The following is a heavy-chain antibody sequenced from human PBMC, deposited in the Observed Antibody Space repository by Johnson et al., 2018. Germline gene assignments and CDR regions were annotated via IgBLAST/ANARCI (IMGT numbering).Heavy chain of an antibody. Sequence: VQLVESGGGLVQPGGSLRLSCVASGLNFNDYAMIWVRQAPERGLEWVSDIRGDGDNTHYADSGKGRFTLYRDNSNNTLHLHMKSLRAEDTAQYYSAKIGHYFDSSGYPYDFFDMWGQGTSVTVSS. CDR3: AKIGHYFDSSGYPYDFFDM. D-gene: IGHD3-22*01. J-gene: IGHJ3*02. V-gene: IGHV3-23*04. CDR1: GLNFNDYA. CDR2: IRGDGDNT.